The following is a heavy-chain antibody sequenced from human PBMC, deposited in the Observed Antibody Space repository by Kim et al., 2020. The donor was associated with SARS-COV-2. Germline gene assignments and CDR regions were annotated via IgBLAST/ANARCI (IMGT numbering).Heavy chain of an antibody. CDR1: GFTFSSYA. Sequence: GGSLRLSCAASGFTFSSYAMHWVRQAPGKGLEWVAVISYDGSNKYYADSVKGRFTISRDNSKNTLYLQMNSLRAEDTAVYYCAVISSIAARHIWGQGTMVTVSS. CDR3: AVISSIAARHI. CDR2: ISYDGSNK. V-gene: IGHV3-30-3*01. D-gene: IGHD6-6*01. J-gene: IGHJ3*02.